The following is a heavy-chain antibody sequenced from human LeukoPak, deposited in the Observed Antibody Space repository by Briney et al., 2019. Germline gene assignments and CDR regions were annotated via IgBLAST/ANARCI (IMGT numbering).Heavy chain of an antibody. D-gene: IGHD1-26*01. CDR2: INHSGST. CDR3: ARLNGSYSYDY. J-gene: IGHJ4*02. Sequence: SETLSLTCAVYGGSFSGYYWSWIRQPPGKGLEWIGEINHSGSTNYNPSLKSRVTISVDTSKNQFSLKLSSVTAADTAVYYCARLNGSYSYDYWGQGTLVTVSS. V-gene: IGHV4-34*01. CDR1: GGSFSGYY.